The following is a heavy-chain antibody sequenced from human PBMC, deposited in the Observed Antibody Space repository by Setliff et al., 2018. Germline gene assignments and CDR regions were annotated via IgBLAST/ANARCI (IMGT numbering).Heavy chain of an antibody. CDR2: IIPIFGTV. J-gene: IGHJ4*02. Sequence: SVKVSCKASGGTFSSYDINWVRQAPGQGLEWMGGIIPIFGTVNYAQKFQDRVSIRTDKSTSTAYMELSSLRSEDTAVYYCAREVLSTVVAWDYWGQGTLVTVSS. CDR3: AREVLSTVVAWDY. CDR1: GGTFSSYD. V-gene: IGHV1-69*05. D-gene: IGHD4-17*01.